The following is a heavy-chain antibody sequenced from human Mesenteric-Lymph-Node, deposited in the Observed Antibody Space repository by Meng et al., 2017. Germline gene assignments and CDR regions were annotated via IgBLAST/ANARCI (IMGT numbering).Heavy chain of an antibody. J-gene: IGHJ3*01. CDR1: GFTFSSYS. V-gene: IGHV3-15*01. D-gene: IGHD4-17*01. Sequence: GESLKISCAASGFTFSSYSMNWVRQAPGKGLEWIARIKSIRDGGTTDYAAPVKGRFTISREDSKNTLYLQMNSLEIEDTAVYYCTSLCYGAYQDRDAFDFWGQGTMVTVSS. CDR2: IKSIRDGGTT. CDR3: TSLCYGAYQDRDAFDF.